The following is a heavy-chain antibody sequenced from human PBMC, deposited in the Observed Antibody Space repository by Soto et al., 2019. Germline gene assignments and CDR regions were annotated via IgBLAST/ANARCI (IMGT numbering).Heavy chain of an antibody. CDR1: GYTFTSYG. D-gene: IGHD6-13*01. Sequence: ASVKVSCKASGYTFTSYGISWVRQAPGQGLEWMGWISAYNGNTNYAQKLQGRVTMTTDTSTSTAYMELRSLRSDDTAVYYCARDLIIAAAGYYHYGMDVWGQGTTVTVSS. CDR3: ARDLIIAAAGYYHYGMDV. CDR2: ISAYNGNT. J-gene: IGHJ6*02. V-gene: IGHV1-18*01.